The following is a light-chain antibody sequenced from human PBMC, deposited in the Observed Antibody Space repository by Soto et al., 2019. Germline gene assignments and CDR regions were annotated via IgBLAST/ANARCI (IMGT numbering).Light chain of an antibody. CDR3: SSYTSSSTLV. CDR2: EVS. V-gene: IGLV2-14*01. J-gene: IGLJ1*01. CDR1: NSDIGDYNY. Sequence: QSVLTQPASVSGSPGQSITISCTGTNSDIGDYNYVSWYQQHPGKAPKLMIYEVSNRPSGVSNRFSGSKSGNTASLTISGLQAEDEADYYCSSYTSSSTLVFGTGTKVTVL.